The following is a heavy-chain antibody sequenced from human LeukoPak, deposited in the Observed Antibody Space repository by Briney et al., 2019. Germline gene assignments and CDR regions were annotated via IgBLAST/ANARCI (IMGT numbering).Heavy chain of an antibody. J-gene: IGHJ1*01. CDR1: GYTFTSYD. Sequence: ALVKVSCKASGYTFTSYDIYWVRQATGQGLEWMGWMNPNNGNTDYAQKFQGRVTLTRNTSISTAYMELSSLRSEDTAMYYCTRGGPVAGTHKYFQHWGQGTLVTVSS. CDR3: TRGGPVAGTHKYFQH. V-gene: IGHV1-8*02. D-gene: IGHD6-19*01. CDR2: MNPNNGNT.